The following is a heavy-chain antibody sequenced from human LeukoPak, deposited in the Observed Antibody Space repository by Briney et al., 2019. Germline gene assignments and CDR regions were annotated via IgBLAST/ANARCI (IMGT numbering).Heavy chain of an antibody. D-gene: IGHD3-22*01. CDR3: GQDDSSGYLS. CDR2: IYYSGST. V-gene: IGHV4-39*01. Sequence: SETLSLTCTVSGGSISSSSYYWGWIRQPPGKGLEWIGSIYYSGSTYYNPPLKSRVTISVDTSKNRFSLKLSSVTAADTAVYYCGQDDSSGYLSWGQGTLVTVSS. CDR1: GGSISSSSYY. J-gene: IGHJ5*02.